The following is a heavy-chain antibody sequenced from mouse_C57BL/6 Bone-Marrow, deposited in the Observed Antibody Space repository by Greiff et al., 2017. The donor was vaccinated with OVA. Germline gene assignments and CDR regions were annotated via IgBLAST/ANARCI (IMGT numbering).Heavy chain of an antibody. CDR1: GYTFTSSG. V-gene: IGHV1-81*01. Sequence: QVQLQQSGAELARPGASVKLSCKASGYTFTSSGISWVKQRTGQGLEWIGEIYPRSGNTYYNEKFKGKATLTADKSSSTAYMELRSLTSEDSAVYFCARKDYYYVSSYGIAYWGQGTLVTVSA. J-gene: IGHJ3*01. CDR3: ARKDYYYVSSYGIAY. D-gene: IGHD1-1*01. CDR2: IYPRSGNT.